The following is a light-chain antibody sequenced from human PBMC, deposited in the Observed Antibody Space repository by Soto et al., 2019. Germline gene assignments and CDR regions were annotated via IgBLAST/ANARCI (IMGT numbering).Light chain of an antibody. CDR1: QSISNN. V-gene: IGKV3-15*01. J-gene: IGKJ1*01. CDR2: GAS. Sequence: EIVMTQSPATLSLSPGEKATLSCRASQSISNNFAWFQQKPGQVPRLLIYGASNRATGVSARFSGSGSGTEFTLTISSLQSEDFAVYYCLQYHYWWTFCQGTKVEVK. CDR3: LQYHYWWT.